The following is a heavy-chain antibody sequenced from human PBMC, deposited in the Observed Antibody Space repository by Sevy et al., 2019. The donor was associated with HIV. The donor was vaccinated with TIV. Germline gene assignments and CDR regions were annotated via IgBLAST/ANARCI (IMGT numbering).Heavy chain of an antibody. CDR2: ISYDGSNK. Sequence: GGSLRLSCAASGFTFSSYAMHWVRQAPGKGLEWVAVISYDGSNKYYADSVKGRFTISRDNSKNTLYLQMNSLRAEDTAVYYCARDRCSGYPQYDAFDIWGQGTMVTVSS. CDR3: ARDRCSGYPQYDAFDI. V-gene: IGHV3-30-3*01. CDR1: GFTFSSYA. D-gene: IGHD3-22*01. J-gene: IGHJ3*02.